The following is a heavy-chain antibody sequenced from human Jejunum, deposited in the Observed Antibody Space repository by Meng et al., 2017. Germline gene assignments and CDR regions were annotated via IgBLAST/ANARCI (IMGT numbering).Heavy chain of an antibody. D-gene: IGHD3-10*01. V-gene: IGHV4-39*07. CDR1: GGSISSSNYY. CDR2: IYYTGST. J-gene: IGHJ6*02. CDR3: ARSLLLLFGDLRAYGMDV. Sequence: SETLSLTCTVSGGSISSSNYYWGWIRPPPGKGLEWIGNIYYTGSTYYNPSLQSRVTISVDTSKNQFSLRLTSVSAADTAVYYCARSLLLLFGDLRAYGMDVWGQGTTVTVSS.